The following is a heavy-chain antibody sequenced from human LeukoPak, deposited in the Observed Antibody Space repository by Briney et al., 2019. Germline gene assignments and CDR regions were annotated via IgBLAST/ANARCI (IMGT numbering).Heavy chain of an antibody. J-gene: IGHJ4*02. Sequence: GGSLRLSCGASGFTFSNYYMRWVPQAPGKGLECGSAISGSCDRIFYADSVKGRFTISRDSSKTTLYVQMNSLRAEDTAVYYCAKSFLTGYSLFDSWGQGTLVTVSS. CDR2: ISGSCDRI. D-gene: IGHD3-9*01. CDR3: AKSFLTGYSLFDS. V-gene: IGHV3-23*01. CDR1: GFTFSNYY.